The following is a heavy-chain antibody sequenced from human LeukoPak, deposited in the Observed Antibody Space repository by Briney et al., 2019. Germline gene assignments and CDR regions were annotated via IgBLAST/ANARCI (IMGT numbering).Heavy chain of an antibody. CDR1: GFTFTSHG. CDR3: AKRPVVGKIYFDY. CDR2: ISGNGDST. D-gene: IGHD6-19*01. V-gene: IGHV3-23*01. Sequence: QPGGSLRLSCAASGFTFTSHGMHWVRQAPGKGLEWVSAISGNGDSTYYADSVKGRFTISRDNSENTLYLQMNSLRPEDTALYYCAKRPVVGKIYFDYWGQGTLVTVSS. J-gene: IGHJ4*02.